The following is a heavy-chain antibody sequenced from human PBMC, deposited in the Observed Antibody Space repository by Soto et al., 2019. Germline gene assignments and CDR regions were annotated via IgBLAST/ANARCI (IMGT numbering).Heavy chain of an antibody. CDR2: INHSGST. Sequence: SETLSLXCSVYGGTFSGYYWSWIRQPPGKGLEWIGEINHSGSTNYNPSLKSRVTISVDTSKNQFSLKLSSVTAADTAVYYCARDTGFDYWGQGTLVTVSS. CDR3: ARDTGFDY. V-gene: IGHV4-34*01. D-gene: IGHD5-18*01. CDR1: GGTFSGYY. J-gene: IGHJ4*02.